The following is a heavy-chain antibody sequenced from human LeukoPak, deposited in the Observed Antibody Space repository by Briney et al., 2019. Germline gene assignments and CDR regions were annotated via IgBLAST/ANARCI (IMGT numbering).Heavy chain of an antibody. CDR1: GFTFSQYG. CDR2: ISFDGNDN. CDR3: AKARLPTNNWYSDSFDS. D-gene: IGHD1-7*01. J-gene: IGHJ3*01. Sequence: PGGSLGLSCAASGFTFSQYGMNWVRQAPGKGLEWVAVISFDGNDNYYADSVKGRFTISRDNSESDLFLQMNSLRTEDTALYYCAKARLPTNNWYSDSFDSWGQGTLVTVS. V-gene: IGHV3-30*18.